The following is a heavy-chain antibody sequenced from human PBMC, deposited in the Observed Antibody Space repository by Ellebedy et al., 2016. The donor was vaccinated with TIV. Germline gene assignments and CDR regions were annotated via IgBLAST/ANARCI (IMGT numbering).Heavy chain of an antibody. J-gene: IGHJ3*02. CDR2: INWNGGST. D-gene: IGHD3/OR15-3a*01. CDR3: ARLPRGGLGAFDI. CDR1: EFTFDDYA. Sequence: PGGSLRLSCAASEFTFDDYAMTWVRQAPGKGLEWVSGINWNGGSTGYADSVKGRFTISRDNAKNSLYLQMNSLRAEDTALYHCARLPRGGLGAFDIWGQGTMVTVSS. V-gene: IGHV3-20*01.